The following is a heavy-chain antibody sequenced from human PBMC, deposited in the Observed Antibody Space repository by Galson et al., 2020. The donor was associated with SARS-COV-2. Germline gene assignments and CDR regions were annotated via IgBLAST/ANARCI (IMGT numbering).Heavy chain of an antibody. D-gene: IGHD3-10*01. CDR2: IYHSGST. V-gene: IGHV4-38-2*01. J-gene: IGHJ3*02. CDR3: AGTNMVQVYAFDI. Sequence: SSGYYWGWIRQPPGKGLEWIWSIYHSGSTYYNPSLKSRVTISVDTSKNQFSLKLSSLTASNTAVYYCAGTNMVQVYAFDIWGQGTMVTVSS. CDR1: SSGYY.